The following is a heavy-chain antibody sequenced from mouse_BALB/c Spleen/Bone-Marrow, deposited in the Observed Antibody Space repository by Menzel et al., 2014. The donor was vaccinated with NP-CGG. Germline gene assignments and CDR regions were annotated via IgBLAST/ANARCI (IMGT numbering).Heavy chain of an antibody. D-gene: IGHD1-2*01. J-gene: IGHJ2*01. V-gene: IGHV1-52*01. CDR3: SRGLLGLDY. Sequence: VKLVESGVELVRPGASVKLSCKSSGYTFTSFWLNWVKQRPDPCLEWIGRPDPYDRITHYNRIFKDKSILTLDKSSSTAYMQLSSLSSEDSAVYYCSRGLLGLDYWGQGTTLTVCS. CDR2: PDPYDRIT. CDR1: GYTFTSFW.